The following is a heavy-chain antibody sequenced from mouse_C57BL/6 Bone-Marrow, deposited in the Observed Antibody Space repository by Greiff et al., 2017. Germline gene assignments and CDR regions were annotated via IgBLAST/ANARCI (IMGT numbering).Heavy chain of an antibody. J-gene: IGHJ4*01. V-gene: IGHV2-2*01. D-gene: IGHD4-1*01. Sequence: VKVVESGPGLVQPSQSLSITCTVSGFSLTSYGVHWVRQSPGKGLEWLGVIWSGGSTDYNAAFISRLSISKDNSKSQVFFKMNSLQADDTAIYYCASNWAYYAMDYWGQGTSVTVSS. CDR1: GFSLTSYG. CDR3: ASNWAYYAMDY. CDR2: IWSGGST.